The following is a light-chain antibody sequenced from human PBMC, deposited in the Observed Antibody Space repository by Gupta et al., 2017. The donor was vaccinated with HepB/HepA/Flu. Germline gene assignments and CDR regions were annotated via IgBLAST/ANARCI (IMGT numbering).Light chain of an antibody. Sequence: SYELTQPLSVAVALGQTTRITCGGNNIGSNNVHWYQQKPGQAPMLVIQRNANRPSGIPERFSGSNSGNTATLTITRAQAGDEADYYCQVWDSSGWVFGGGTKLTVL. CDR2: RNA. CDR3: QVWDSSGWV. CDR1: NIGSNN. J-gene: IGLJ3*02. V-gene: IGLV3-9*01.